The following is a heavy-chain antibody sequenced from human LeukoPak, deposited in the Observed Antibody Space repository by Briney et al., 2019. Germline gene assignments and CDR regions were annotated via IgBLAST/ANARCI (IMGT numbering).Heavy chain of an antibody. CDR2: INSDGSST. J-gene: IGHJ4*02. CDR3: ARDSGDGYNGELLH. Sequence: GGSLRLSCAASGFTFSSYWMHWVRQAPGKGLVWVSRINSDGSSTSYADSVKGRFTTSRDNAKNTLYLQMNSLRAEDTAVYYCARDSGDGYNGELLHWGQGTLVTVSS. CDR1: GFTFSSYW. D-gene: IGHD5-24*01. V-gene: IGHV3-74*01.